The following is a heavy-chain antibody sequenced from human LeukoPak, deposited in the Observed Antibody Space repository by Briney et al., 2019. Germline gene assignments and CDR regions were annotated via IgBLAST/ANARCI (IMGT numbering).Heavy chain of an antibody. CDR2: IYTSGST. D-gene: IGHD6-13*01. J-gene: IGHJ4*02. CDR1: GGSFSGYY. CDR3: ARVPTIAAAGIDY. Sequence: KPSETLSLTCAVYGGSFSGYYWSWIRQPAGKGLEWIGRIYTSGSTNYNPSLKSRVTMSVDTSKNQFSLKLSSVTAADTAVYYCARVPTIAAAGIDYWGQGTLVTVSS. V-gene: IGHV4-59*10.